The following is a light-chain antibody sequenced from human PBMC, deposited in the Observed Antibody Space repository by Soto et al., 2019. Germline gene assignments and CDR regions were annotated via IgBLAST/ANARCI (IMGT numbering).Light chain of an antibody. CDR2: AAS. Sequence: EFVLTQSPGTLSLSPGERDTFSCSCSHTVRNKYLAWYQQKPGQAPRLLIYAASSRATGIPDRFSGGGSGTDFTLTVSRLEPEDFAVYYCQQFSSSPLTFGGGTQVDIK. CDR3: QQFSSSPLT. J-gene: IGKJ4*01. CDR1: HTVRNKY. V-gene: IGKV3-20*01.